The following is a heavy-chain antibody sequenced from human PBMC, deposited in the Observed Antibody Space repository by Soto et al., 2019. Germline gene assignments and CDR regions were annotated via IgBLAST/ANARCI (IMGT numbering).Heavy chain of an antibody. D-gene: IGHD6-19*01. CDR2: ISSSGDST. Sequence: EVQLLESGGGLVQPGGSLRLSCAASGFIFSNYAMNWVRQAPGKGLEWVSAISSSGDSTYYADSVKGRFTISSDNSKNTLSLQMNSLRAEDTAVYYCAKRHTSGWPAFDYWGQGTLVTVAS. CDR3: AKRHTSGWPAFDY. CDR1: GFIFSNYA. V-gene: IGHV3-23*01. J-gene: IGHJ4*02.